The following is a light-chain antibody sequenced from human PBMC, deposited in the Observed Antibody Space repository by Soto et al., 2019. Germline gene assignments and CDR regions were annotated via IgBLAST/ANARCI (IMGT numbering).Light chain of an antibody. Sequence: IVLTHSPVTLALSPGERAVLSCRASQSVSTSLAWYQHKPGQAPRLFIYDASKRAPGIPARFSGSGSGTDFTLTISSLEPEDFAVYYCQVRDVWPSFGQGTKV. CDR1: QSVSTS. V-gene: IGKV3-11*01. J-gene: IGKJ1*01. CDR2: DAS. CDR3: QVRDVWPS.